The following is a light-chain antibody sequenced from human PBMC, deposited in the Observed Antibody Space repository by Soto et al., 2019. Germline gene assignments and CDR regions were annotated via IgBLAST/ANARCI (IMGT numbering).Light chain of an antibody. CDR3: QQYNSYSPWT. Sequence: DIQMTQSPSTLSASVGDRVTSTCRASQSISSWLAWYQQKPGKAPKVLIYKASSLESGVPSRFSGSGSGTEFTLTISSLQPDDFATYYCQQYNSYSPWTFGQGTKVDIK. CDR1: QSISSW. V-gene: IGKV1-5*03. J-gene: IGKJ1*01. CDR2: KAS.